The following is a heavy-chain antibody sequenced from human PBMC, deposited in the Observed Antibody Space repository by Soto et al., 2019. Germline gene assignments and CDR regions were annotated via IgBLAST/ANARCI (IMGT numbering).Heavy chain of an antibody. J-gene: IGHJ6*02. CDR3: AKDHYGSAIYGMDV. V-gene: IGHV3-9*01. D-gene: IGHD3-10*01. Sequence: EVQLVESGGGLVQPGRSLRLSCAASGFRFEDYAMHWVRQAPGKGLEWVSGIAWNGDIIGYADSVKGRFTISRDNGKNSRYMQMNSLRPEDTALYYCAKDHYGSAIYGMDVWGQGTTGTVSS. CDR1: GFRFEDYA. CDR2: IAWNGDII.